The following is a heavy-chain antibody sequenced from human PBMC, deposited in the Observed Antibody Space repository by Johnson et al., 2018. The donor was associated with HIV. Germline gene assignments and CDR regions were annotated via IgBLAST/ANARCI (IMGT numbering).Heavy chain of an antibody. J-gene: IGHJ3*02. CDR2: ISWNSGSI. Sequence: VQLVESGGGVVQPGRSLRLSCAASGFTFSSYAMHWVRQAPGKGLEWVSGISWNSGSIGYADSVKGRFTISRDNAKNSMYLQMNSLRAEDTAVYYCENPTGSDAFDIWGQGTMVTVSS. V-gene: IGHV3-9*01. CDR3: ENPTGSDAFDI. CDR1: GFTFSSYA. D-gene: IGHD1-1*01.